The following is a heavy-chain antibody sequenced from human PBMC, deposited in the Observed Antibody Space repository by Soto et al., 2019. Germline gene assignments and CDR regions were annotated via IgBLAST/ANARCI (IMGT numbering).Heavy chain of an antibody. D-gene: IGHD3-3*01. V-gene: IGHV1-18*04. Sequence: ASVKVSCKASGYTFTSYGISWVRQAPGQGLEWMGWISAYNGNTNYAQKLQGRVTMTTDTSTSTAYMELRGLRSDDTAVYYCARDGITIFGVVMSAEYFQHWGQGTLVTVSS. J-gene: IGHJ1*01. CDR2: ISAYNGNT. CDR1: GYTFTSYG. CDR3: ARDGITIFGVVMSAEYFQH.